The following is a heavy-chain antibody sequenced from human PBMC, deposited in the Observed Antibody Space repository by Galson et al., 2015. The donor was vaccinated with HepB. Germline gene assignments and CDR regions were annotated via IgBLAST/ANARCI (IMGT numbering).Heavy chain of an antibody. CDR2: ISYDGSNK. CDR3: FVGVGGAFDI. CDR1: GFTFSSYA. V-gene: IGHV3-30*04. D-gene: IGHD3-16*01. Sequence: SLRLSCAASGFTFSSYAMHWVRQAPGKGLEWVAVISYDGSNKYYADSVKGRFTISRDNSKNTLYLQMNSLRAEDTAVYYCFVGVGGAFDIWGQGTMVTVSS. J-gene: IGHJ3*02.